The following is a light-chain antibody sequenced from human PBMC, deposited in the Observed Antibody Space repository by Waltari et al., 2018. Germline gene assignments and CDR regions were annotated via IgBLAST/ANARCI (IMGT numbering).Light chain of an antibody. CDR2: DAS. CDR1: HSVGSH. CDR3: QQRSNWPGT. V-gene: IGKV3-11*01. Sequence: ENVLTQSPATLSLSPGERATLPCRASHSVGSHLAWYQQKPGKAPRLLIYDASNMATGIPARFSGSGSETDFTLTISGVEPEDFAVYYCQQRSNWPGTFGPGTKVDIK. J-gene: IGKJ3*01.